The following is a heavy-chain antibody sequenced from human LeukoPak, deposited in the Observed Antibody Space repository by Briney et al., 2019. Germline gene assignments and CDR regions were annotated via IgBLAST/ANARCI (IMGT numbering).Heavy chain of an antibody. CDR3: ANLRRYDSSGYYSDY. V-gene: IGHV4-59*08. J-gene: IGHJ4*02. Sequence: PSETLSLTCTVSGGSISSYFWSWTRQPPGKGLEWIGYIYYSGSTNYNPSLKSRVAISVDTSKNQFSLKLSSVTAADTAVYYCANLRRYDSSGYYSDYWGQGTLVTVSP. CDR2: IYYSGST. D-gene: IGHD3-22*01. CDR1: GGSISSYF.